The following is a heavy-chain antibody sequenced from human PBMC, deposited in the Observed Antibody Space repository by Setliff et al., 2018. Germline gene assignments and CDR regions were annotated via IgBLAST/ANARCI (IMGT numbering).Heavy chain of an antibody. CDR3: AKRRSSSWFGGMDY. D-gene: IGHD6-13*01. J-gene: IGHJ4*02. CDR2: IYSGGRTT. V-gene: IGHV3-23*03. CDR1: GFTFSSYV. Sequence: LRLSCSASGFTFSSYVMIWVRQAPGKGLEWVSVIYSGGRTTYYADSVEGRFTISRDSSKNTLYLQMNSLRVEDTAVYYCAKRRSSSWFGGMDYWGQGTLVTVS.